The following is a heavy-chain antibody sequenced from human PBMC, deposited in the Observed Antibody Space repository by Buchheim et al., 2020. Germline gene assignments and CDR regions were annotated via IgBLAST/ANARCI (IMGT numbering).Heavy chain of an antibody. CDR1: GGSFSGYY. CDR2: INHSGNT. Sequence: QVQLQQWGAGLLKPSETLSLTCAVYGGSFSGYYWSWIRQPPGKGLEWIGEINHSGNTNYNPSLKSRVTISVDTSKNQFSLKLTSVTAADTAVYYCARGDENFYYSGMDVWGQGTT. J-gene: IGHJ6*02. V-gene: IGHV4-34*01. CDR3: ARGDENFYYSGMDV.